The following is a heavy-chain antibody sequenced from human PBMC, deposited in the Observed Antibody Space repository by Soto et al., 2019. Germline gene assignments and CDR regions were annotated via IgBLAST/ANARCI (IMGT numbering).Heavy chain of an antibody. J-gene: IGHJ6*01. CDR3: ARDIVLRVVVVAASYGMDV. CDR2: IYSGGST. Sequence: GGSLRLSCAASGFTVSSNYMSWVRQAPGKGLEWVSVIYSGGSTYYADSVKGRFTISRDNAKNTLYLQMNSLRAEDTAVYYCARDIVLRVVVVAASYGMDVWGQGTTVTV. D-gene: IGHD2-15*01. V-gene: IGHV3-66*01. CDR1: GFTVSSNY.